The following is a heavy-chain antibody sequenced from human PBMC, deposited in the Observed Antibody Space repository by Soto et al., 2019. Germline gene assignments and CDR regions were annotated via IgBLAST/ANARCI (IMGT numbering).Heavy chain of an antibody. CDR1: GGSFSGSY. Sequence: SETLSLTCAVYGGSFSGSYWSWIRQPPGKGLEWIGEVNHSGSTNYNPSLESRVTISVDSSKNQFSLRLSSVTAADTAVYYCASGFNLQYSSGRKGFDYCGQGTLVTVYS. J-gene: IGHJ4*02. D-gene: IGHD6-19*01. CDR3: ASGFNLQYSSGRKGFDY. V-gene: IGHV4-34*01. CDR2: VNHSGST.